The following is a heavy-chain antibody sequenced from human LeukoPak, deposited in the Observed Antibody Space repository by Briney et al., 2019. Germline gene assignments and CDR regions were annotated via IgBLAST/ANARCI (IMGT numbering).Heavy chain of an antibody. CDR1: GGSISSYY. CDR3: ARVQDATYYYDSSGDDAFDI. D-gene: IGHD3-22*01. J-gene: IGHJ3*02. V-gene: IGHV4-59*01. CDR2: IYYSGST. Sequence: SETLSLTCTVSGGSISSYYWSWIRQPPGKGLEWIWYIYYSGSTNYNPSLKSRVTISVDTSKNQFSLKLSSVTAADTAVYYCARVQDATYYYDSSGDDAFDIWGQGTMVTVSS.